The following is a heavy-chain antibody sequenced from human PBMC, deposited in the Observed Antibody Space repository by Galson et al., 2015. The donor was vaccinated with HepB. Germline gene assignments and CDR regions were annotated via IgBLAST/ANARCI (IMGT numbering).Heavy chain of an antibody. D-gene: IGHD3-10*01. V-gene: IGHV7-4-1*02. J-gene: IGHJ5*02. CDR3: ARTPYYGSGSYYNAWFDP. CDR1: GYTFAIYA. Sequence: SVKVSCKASGYTFAIYALNWVRQAPGQGLEWMGWINTNTGSPTYAQGFTGRFVFSLDTSVSTAYLQISSLKAEDTAVYYCARTPYYGSGSYYNAWFDPWGQGTLVTVSS. CDR2: INTNTGSP.